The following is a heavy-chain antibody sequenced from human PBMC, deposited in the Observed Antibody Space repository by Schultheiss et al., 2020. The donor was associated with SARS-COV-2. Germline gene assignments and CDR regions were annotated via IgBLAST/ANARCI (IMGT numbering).Heavy chain of an antibody. V-gene: IGHV3-23*01. CDR2: ISGSGDNT. CDR1: GGFTFRNYA. CDR3: SKDLEGWLQNRRDY. D-gene: IGHD5-24*01. J-gene: IGHJ4*02. Sequence: GGSLRLSCAASGGFTFRNYAMSWVRQAPGKGLEWISGISGSGDNTYYADSVKGHFTISSDNSKNTLYLQMNSLRAEDTAIYICSKDLEGWLQNRRDYWGQGTVVTVSS.